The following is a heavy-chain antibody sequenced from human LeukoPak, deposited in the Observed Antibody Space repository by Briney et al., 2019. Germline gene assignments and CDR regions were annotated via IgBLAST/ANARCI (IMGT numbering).Heavy chain of an antibody. Sequence: GGSLRLSCAASGFTFSSYWMSWVRQAPGKGLEWVANIKHDEVEKYHVDSVKGRFTISRDNAKNSLYLQMNSLRAEDTGVYYCARDTGALVTHFDYWGQGTLVTVSS. V-gene: IGHV3-7*03. CDR1: GFTFSSYW. J-gene: IGHJ4*02. CDR3: ARDTGALVTHFDY. CDR2: IKHDEVEK. D-gene: IGHD5-18*01.